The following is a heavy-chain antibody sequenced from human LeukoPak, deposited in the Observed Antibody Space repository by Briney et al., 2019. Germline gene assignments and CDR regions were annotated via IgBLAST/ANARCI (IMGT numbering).Heavy chain of an antibody. D-gene: IGHD3-22*01. Sequence: GGSLRLSCAASGFTINNYAMSWVRQAPGKGLEWVSGITGSGGTTLYADSVKGRFTISRDNYKNTLFLQMNSLRAEDTAVYYCARAPYYDSSKFDYWGQGTLVTVSS. J-gene: IGHJ4*02. CDR3: ARAPYYDSSKFDY. CDR2: ITGSGGTT. CDR1: GFTINNYA. V-gene: IGHV3-23*01.